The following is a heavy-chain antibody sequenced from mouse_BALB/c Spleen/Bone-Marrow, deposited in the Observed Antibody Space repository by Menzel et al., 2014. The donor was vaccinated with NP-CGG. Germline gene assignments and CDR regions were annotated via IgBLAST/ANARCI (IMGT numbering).Heavy chain of an antibody. Sequence: EVKLMESGGGQVQPGGSLKLSCAASGFDFSGYWMTWVRQAPGKGLEWIGEINPDSSTINYTPSLKDKFIISRDNAKNALYLQMSKVRSEDTALYYCARPGYYGYQDVWGAGTTVTVSS. D-gene: IGHD1-2*01. CDR3: ARPGYYGYQDV. CDR1: GFDFSGYW. J-gene: IGHJ1*01. V-gene: IGHV4-1*02. CDR2: INPDSSTI.